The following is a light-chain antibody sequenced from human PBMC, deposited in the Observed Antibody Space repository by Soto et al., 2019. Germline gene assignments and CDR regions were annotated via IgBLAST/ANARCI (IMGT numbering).Light chain of an antibody. J-gene: IGKJ2*01. Sequence: DIQMTQSPSSLSASVGDRVTITCRASQTISTYLNWYQQNPGKAPKLLIYAASNFQSGVPSRFRGSGSGTDFTLTINSLQPEDFATYYCQHSFNLPYTFGQGTKLEIK. CDR1: QTISTY. CDR3: QHSFNLPYT. CDR2: AAS. V-gene: IGKV1-39*01.